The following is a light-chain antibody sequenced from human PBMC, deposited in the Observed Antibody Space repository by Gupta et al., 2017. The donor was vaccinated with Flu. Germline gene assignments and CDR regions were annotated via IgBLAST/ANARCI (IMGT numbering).Light chain of an antibody. CDR2: PAS. CDR1: QVIYSQ. CDR3: QQADSFPIT. J-gene: IGKJ4*01. V-gene: IGKV1-12*01. Sequence: DIQMTQSPSSVSASVGDRVTVTCRASQVIYSQLGWYQQKPGKAPKLLIYPASTLQSGVPSRFSGGESETDFTLTITSLQPEDAAIYYCQQADSFPITFGGGSKVEIK.